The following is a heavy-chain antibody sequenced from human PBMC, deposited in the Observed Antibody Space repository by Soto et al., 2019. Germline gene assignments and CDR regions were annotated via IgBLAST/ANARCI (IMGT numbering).Heavy chain of an antibody. V-gene: IGHV4-39*01. CDR3: ARSKLWFGESYYFDY. J-gene: IGHJ4*02. D-gene: IGHD3-10*01. CDR1: GGSISSSSYY. CDR2: IYYSGST. Sequence: SETLSLTCTVSGGSISSSSYYWGWIRQPPGKGLEWIGSIYYSGSTYYNPSLKSRVTISVDTSKNQFSLKLSSVTAADTAVYYCARSKLWFGESYYFDYWGQGTLVTVSS.